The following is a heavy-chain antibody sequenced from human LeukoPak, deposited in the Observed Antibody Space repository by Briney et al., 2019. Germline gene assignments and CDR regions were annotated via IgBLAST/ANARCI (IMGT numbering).Heavy chain of an antibody. CDR3: ARQAGYASGWKSDYFDL. V-gene: IGHV3-53*01. CDR1: GFTVSGGY. Sequence: PGGSLRLSCAASGFTVSGGYMHWIRQPPGKGLQWVSLIYTGGTAYYADSVKGRFTISRDDSKNTLYLQMNSLRADDTAMYFCARQAGYASGWKSDYFDLWGQGTLVTVSS. D-gene: IGHD6-19*01. J-gene: IGHJ4*02. CDR2: IYTGGTA.